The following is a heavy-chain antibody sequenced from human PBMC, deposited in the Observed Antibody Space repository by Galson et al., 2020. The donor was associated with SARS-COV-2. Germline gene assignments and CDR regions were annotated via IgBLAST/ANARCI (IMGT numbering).Heavy chain of an antibody. D-gene: IGHD3-16*01. Sequence: GGSLRLSCAASGFTFSSYEMHWVRQAPGKGLEWVSYITGSASKIYYTDSVEGRFTISRDNAKNSLYLQMSSLRADDTAVYYCARGGSLGYWGQGTLVSVSS. CDR3: ARGGSLGY. V-gene: IGHV3-48*03. J-gene: IGHJ4*02. CDR1: GFTFSSYE. CDR2: ITGSASKI.